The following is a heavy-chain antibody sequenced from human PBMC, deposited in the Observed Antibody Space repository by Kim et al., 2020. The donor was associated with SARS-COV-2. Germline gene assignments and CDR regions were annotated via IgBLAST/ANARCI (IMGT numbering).Heavy chain of an antibody. D-gene: IGHD3-10*01. Sequence: SETLSLTCAVYGGSFSGYYWSWIRQPPGKGLEWIGEINHSGSTNYNPSLKSRVTISVDTSKNQFSLKLSSVTAADTAVYYCARGRVVRPIDYWGQGTLVTVSS. CDR2: INHSGST. V-gene: IGHV4-34*01. CDR3: ARGRVVRPIDY. CDR1: GGSFSGYY. J-gene: IGHJ4*02.